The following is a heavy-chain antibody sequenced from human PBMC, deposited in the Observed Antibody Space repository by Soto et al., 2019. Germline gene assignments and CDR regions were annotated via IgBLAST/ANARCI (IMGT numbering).Heavy chain of an antibody. CDR2: INAGNSNT. CDR1: GYTFTSYG. D-gene: IGHD6-13*01. Sequence: ASVKVSCKASGYTFTSYGMQWVRQAPGQRLEWMGWINAGNSNTKYSQKFQGRVSITRDTSANTDYMELSSLRSEDTAVYYCAREHSSSWYFDYWGPGTLVTV. J-gene: IGHJ4*02. CDR3: AREHSSSWYFDY. V-gene: IGHV1-3*01.